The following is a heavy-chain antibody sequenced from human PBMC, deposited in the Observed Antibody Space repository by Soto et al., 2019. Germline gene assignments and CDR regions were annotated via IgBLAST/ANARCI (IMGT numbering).Heavy chain of an antibody. J-gene: IGHJ6*02. Sequence: GESLKISCKGSGYSFTSYWIGWVRQMPGKGLEWMGIIYPGDSDTRYSPSFQGQVTISADKSISTAYLQWSSLKASDTAMYYCARLNVFWSGSSYYYGMDVWGQGTTVTVSS. CDR2: IYPGDSDT. V-gene: IGHV5-51*01. CDR1: GYSFTSYW. CDR3: ARLNVFWSGSSYYYGMDV. D-gene: IGHD3-3*01.